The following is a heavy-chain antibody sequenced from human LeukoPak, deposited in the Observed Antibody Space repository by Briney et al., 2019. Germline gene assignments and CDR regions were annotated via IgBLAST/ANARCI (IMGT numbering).Heavy chain of an antibody. V-gene: IGHV4-59*08. Sequence: SETLSLTCAVSGGSISTYYWGWIRQPPGKGLEWIGYISNSGSTNYNPSLKSRVTISVDTSKNQFSLKLSSVTAADTAVYYCARQGDFNSYSFDYWGQGTLVTVSS. CDR3: ARQGDFNSYSFDY. CDR2: ISNSGST. CDR1: GGSISTYY. D-gene: IGHD2/OR15-2a*01. J-gene: IGHJ4*02.